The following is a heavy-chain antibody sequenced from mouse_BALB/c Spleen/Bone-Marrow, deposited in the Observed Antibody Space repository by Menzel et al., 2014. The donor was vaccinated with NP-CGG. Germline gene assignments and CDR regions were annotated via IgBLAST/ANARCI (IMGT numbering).Heavy chain of an antibody. D-gene: IGHD1-2*01. CDR2: INPDSNTI. CDR1: GFDFSRYW. CDR3: ARLGYYGSFAY. Sequence: EVQVVESGGGLVQPGGFLKLSCAASGFDFSRYWMSWVRQAPGKGLEWIGEINPDSNTINYKPSLKDKFIISRDNAKNTLYLQMSKVRPEDTALYYCARLGYYGSFAYWGQGTLVTVSA. J-gene: IGHJ3*01. V-gene: IGHV4-1*02.